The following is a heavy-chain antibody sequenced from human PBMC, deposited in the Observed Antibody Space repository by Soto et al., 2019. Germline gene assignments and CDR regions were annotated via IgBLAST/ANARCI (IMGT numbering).Heavy chain of an antibody. Sequence: GGSLRLSCAASGFTFSNAWMSWVRQAPGKGLEWVGRIKSKTDGGTTDYAAPVKGRFTTSRDDSKNTLYLQMNSLKTEDTAVYYCTTFGWFGELSSPPDYWGQGTLVTVSS. CDR1: GFTFSNAW. CDR2: IKSKTDGGTT. D-gene: IGHD3-10*01. V-gene: IGHV3-15*01. CDR3: TTFGWFGELSSPPDY. J-gene: IGHJ4*02.